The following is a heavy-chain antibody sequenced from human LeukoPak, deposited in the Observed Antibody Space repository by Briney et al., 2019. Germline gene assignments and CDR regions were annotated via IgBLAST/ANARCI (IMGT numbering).Heavy chain of an antibody. CDR1: GYSISSSYY. J-gene: IGHJ5*02. CDR3: AGDGYYYGSGSYPFDP. CDR2: IYTSGST. V-gene: IGHV4-4*07. Sequence: PSETLSLTCTVSGYSISSSYYWSWIRQPAGKGLEWIGRIYTSGSTHFKPSLKSRVTMSVDTSKNQFSLKLSSVTAADTAVYYCAGDGYYYGSGSYPFDPWGQGTLVTVSS. D-gene: IGHD3-10*01.